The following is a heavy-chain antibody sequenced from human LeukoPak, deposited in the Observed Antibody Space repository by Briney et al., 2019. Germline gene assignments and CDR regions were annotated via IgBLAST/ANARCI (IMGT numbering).Heavy chain of an antibody. CDR2: INPNSGGT. CDR1: GYNFTDYY. Sequence: ASVKVSCKASGYNFTDYYMHWVRQAPGQELEWMGWINPNSGGTNYAQKFQGRFTMTRDTSISTAYMELSRLRSDDTAVYYCARDAIGYYDSSGYAWFDPWGQGTLVTVSS. V-gene: IGHV1-2*02. D-gene: IGHD3-22*01. CDR3: ARDAIGYYDSSGYAWFDP. J-gene: IGHJ5*02.